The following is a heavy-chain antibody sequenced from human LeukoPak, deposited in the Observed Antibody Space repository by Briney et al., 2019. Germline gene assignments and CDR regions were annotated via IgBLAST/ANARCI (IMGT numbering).Heavy chain of an antibody. CDR2: IYTSGST. Sequence: SQTLSLTCTVSGGSISSGSYYWSWIRQPAGKGLEWIGRIYTSGSTYYNPSLKSRVTISVDTSKNQFSLKLSSVTAADTAVYYCARERIAARPNYFDYWGQGTLVTVSS. CDR1: GGSISSGSYY. V-gene: IGHV4-61*02. J-gene: IGHJ4*02. D-gene: IGHD6-6*01. CDR3: ARERIAARPNYFDY.